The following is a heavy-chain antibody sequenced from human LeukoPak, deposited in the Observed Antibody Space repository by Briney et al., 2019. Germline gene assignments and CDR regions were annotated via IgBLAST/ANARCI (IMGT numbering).Heavy chain of an antibody. CDR1: GFSFGNYA. CDR3: ARDYLYAFDY. Sequence: GGSLRLSCAASGFSFGNYAMSWVRQTPGRGLEWVSSITATAGSIYYADSVKGRFTTSRDNSKNTLFLQMSSPRAEDTAVYFCARDYLYAFDYWGQGTLVTVSS. V-gene: IGHV3-23*01. CDR2: ITATAGSI. J-gene: IGHJ4*02. D-gene: IGHD2-2*01.